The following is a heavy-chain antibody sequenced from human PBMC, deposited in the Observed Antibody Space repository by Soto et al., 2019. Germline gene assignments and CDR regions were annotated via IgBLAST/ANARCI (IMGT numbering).Heavy chain of an antibody. CDR2: INHSGGT. J-gene: IGHJ6*03. CDR3: AREYYDILTGSPLVYPYYYYYMDV. D-gene: IGHD3-9*01. V-gene: IGHV4-34*01. Sequence: PSETLSLTCTVSGGSISGYYWSWIRQPPGKGLEWIGEINHSGGTNYNPSLKSRVTISVDTSKNQFSLKLSSVTAADTAVYYCAREYYDILTGSPLVYPYYYYYMDVWGKGTTVTVYS. CDR1: GGSISGYY.